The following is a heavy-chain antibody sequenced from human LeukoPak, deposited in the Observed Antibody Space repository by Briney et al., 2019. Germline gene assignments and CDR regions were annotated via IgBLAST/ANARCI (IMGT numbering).Heavy chain of an antibody. CDR3: ARETPGYYYYYMDD. V-gene: IGHV3-66*03. D-gene: IGHD1-1*01. CDR1: GFTVSSNY. J-gene: IGHJ6*03. Sequence: GGSLRLSCAASGFTVSSNYMSWVRQAPGKGLEWVSVIYSCGSTYYADSVKGRFTISRDNSKNTLYLQMNSLRAEDTAVYYCARETPGYYYYYMDDWGKGTTVTVSS. CDR2: IYSCGST.